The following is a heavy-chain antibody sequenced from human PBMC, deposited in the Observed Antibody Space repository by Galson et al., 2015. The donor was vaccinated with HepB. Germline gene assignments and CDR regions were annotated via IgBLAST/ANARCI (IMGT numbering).Heavy chain of an antibody. CDR1: GGTYSSYV. D-gene: IGHD2-2*01. J-gene: IGHJ4*02. CDR3: AKDIQKVVPAAPVDY. V-gene: IGHV3-30*18. CDR2: ISYDESNK. Sequence: SLGQSAAAQGGTYSSYVRHGVREAPGKGLECVAVISYDESNKYYADSVKVRFTISRDNSKNTLYLQMNSLRAEDTAVYYCAKDIQKVVPAAPVDYWGQGTLVTVSS.